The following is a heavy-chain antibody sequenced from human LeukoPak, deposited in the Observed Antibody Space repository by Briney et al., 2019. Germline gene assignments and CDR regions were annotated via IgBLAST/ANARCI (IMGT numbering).Heavy chain of an antibody. V-gene: IGHV5-51*01. J-gene: IGHJ4*01. Sequence: GESLNFSCKGSGYSFPGYWIGWVRQMPGKGLEWMGIIYPGDSDTRYSPSFQGQVTISAAKSISTTYLQWSSLKVSDTAIYFCARRHKSSSVWSHYVDYSGHGSPVTVSS. CDR1: GYSFPGYW. CDR2: IYPGDSDT. CDR3: ARRHKSSSVWSHYVDY. D-gene: IGHD6-19*01.